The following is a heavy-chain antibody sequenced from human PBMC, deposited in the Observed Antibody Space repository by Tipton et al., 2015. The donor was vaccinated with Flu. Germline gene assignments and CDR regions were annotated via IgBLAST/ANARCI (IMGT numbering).Heavy chain of an antibody. CDR1: GGSMRSGSFY. D-gene: IGHD3-22*01. CDR2: VYSSGRT. CDR3: AREKIAADYYYDNAGYTNYLDS. V-gene: IGHV4-61*02. J-gene: IGHJ4*02. Sequence: TLSLTCIVSGGSMRSGSFYWSWIRQPAGKGLEWIGRVYSSGRTDYNSSLKSRVTISIDTSGSQFSLKVRSVTAADTAVYHCAREKIAADYYYDNAGYTNYLDSWGQGTLVTVSS.